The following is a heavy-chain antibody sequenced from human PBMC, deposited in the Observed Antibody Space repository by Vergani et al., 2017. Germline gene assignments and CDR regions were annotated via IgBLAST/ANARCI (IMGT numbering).Heavy chain of an antibody. CDR1: GFTFSSYA. CDR3: ARPRITMIVELFDY. Sequence: QVQLVESGGGVVQPRRSLRLSCAASGFTFSSYAMHWVRQAPGKGLEWVAVISYDGSNKYYADAVKGRFTISRDNSKNTLYLQMNSLRAEDTAVYYCARPRITMIVELFDYWGQGTLVTVSS. D-gene: IGHD3-22*01. CDR2: ISYDGSNK. J-gene: IGHJ4*02. V-gene: IGHV3-30-3*01.